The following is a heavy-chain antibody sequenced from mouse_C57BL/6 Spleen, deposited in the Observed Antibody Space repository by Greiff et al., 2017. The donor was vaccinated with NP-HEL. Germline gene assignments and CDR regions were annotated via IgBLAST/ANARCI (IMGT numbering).Heavy chain of an antibody. CDR1: GYTFTSYW. D-gene: IGHD2-3*01. Sequence: QVQLQQPGAELVKPGASVKMSCKASGYTFTSYWITWVKQRPGQGLEWIGDIYPGSGSTNYNEKFKSKATLTVDTSSSTAYMQLSSLTSEDSAVYYCARRDGYYPWFAYWGQGTLVTVSA. V-gene: IGHV1-55*01. J-gene: IGHJ3*01. CDR2: IYPGSGST. CDR3: ARRDGYYPWFAY.